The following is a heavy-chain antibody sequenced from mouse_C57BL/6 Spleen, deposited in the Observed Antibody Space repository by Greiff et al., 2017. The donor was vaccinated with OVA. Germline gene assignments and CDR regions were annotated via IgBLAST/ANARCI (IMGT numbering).Heavy chain of an antibody. CDR3: ASAYGKDDGYFDV. D-gene: IGHD2-1*01. CDR2: ISYDGSN. J-gene: IGHJ1*03. Sequence: VQLKESGPGLVKPSQSLSLTCSVTGYSITSGYYWNWIRQFPGNKLEWMGYISYDGSNNYNPSLQNRISITRDTSNNPFFLQLISLTTEDTAASDGASAYGKDDGYFDVWGTGTTVTVSS. CDR1: GYSITSGYY. V-gene: IGHV3-6*01.